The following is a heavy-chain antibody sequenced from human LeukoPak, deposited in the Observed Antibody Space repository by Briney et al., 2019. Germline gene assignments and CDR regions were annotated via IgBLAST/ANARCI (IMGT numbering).Heavy chain of an antibody. Sequence: GASVKVSCKASGYTFTGYYIHWVRQAPGQGLECMGWINPNSGGTNYAQKFQGRVTMTRDTSISTAYMELSRLRSDDTAVYYCAIGGSGSYFSWLDPWGQGTLVTVSS. CDR3: AIGGSGSYFSWLDP. CDR2: INPNSGGT. CDR1: GYTFTGYY. D-gene: IGHD3-10*01. J-gene: IGHJ5*02. V-gene: IGHV1-2*02.